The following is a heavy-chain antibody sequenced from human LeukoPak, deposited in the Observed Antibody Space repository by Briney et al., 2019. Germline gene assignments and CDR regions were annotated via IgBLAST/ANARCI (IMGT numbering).Heavy chain of an antibody. J-gene: IGHJ3*02. D-gene: IGHD1-26*01. CDR2: INPTSGGA. CDR1: GYTFTGYY. Sequence: ASVMDSCKASGYTFTGYYMIWVRHAPGQGRVWLVWINPTSGGATYAHTLQGKVTMTRDTSISTAYMELSRLRSDDTAVYYCAREPRGRAFDIWGQGTMVTVSS. CDR3: AREPRGRAFDI. V-gene: IGHV1-2*02.